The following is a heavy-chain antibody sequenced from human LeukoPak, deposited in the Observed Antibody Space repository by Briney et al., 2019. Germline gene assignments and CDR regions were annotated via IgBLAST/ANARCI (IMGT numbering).Heavy chain of an antibody. CDR1: GYTFIGYS. D-gene: IGHD2-15*01. CDR2: INPNNGDT. J-gene: IGHJ4*02. V-gene: IGHV1-2*02. Sequence: GASVKVSCKASGYTFIGYSIHWVRQAPGQGLEWMGEINPNNGDTNFAPEFQGRVTMTRDTSITTAFMELSSLRYADTAIYYCATHCSGAACFDYWGQGTLVTVSS. CDR3: ATHCSGAACFDY.